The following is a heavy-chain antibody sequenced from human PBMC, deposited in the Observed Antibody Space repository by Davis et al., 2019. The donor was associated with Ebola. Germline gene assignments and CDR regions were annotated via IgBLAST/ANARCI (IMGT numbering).Heavy chain of an antibody. J-gene: IGHJ6*02. D-gene: IGHD1-1*01. CDR2: INPNSGGT. Sequence: AASVKVSCKASGYTFTGYYMHWVRQAPGQGLEWMGWINPNSGGTNYAQKFQGWVTMTRDTSISTAYMELSSLRSEDTAVYFCARGRGLGTGTTNYYDAMDVWGQGTTVTVSS. CDR3: ARGRGLGTGTTNYYDAMDV. CDR1: GYTFTGYY. V-gene: IGHV1-2*04.